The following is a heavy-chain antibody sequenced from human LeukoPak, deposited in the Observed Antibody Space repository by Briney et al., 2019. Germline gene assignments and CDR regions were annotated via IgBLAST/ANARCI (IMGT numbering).Heavy chain of an antibody. D-gene: IGHD2-15*01. Sequence: GASVKVSCTASGYTFTSYGISWVRQAPGQGLEWMGWISAYNGNTNYAQKLQGRVTMTTDTSTSTAYMELRSLRSDDTAVYYCALGYCSGGSCPYGMDVWGQGTTVTVSS. V-gene: IGHV1-18*01. CDR2: ISAYNGNT. J-gene: IGHJ6*02. CDR1: GYTFTSYG. CDR3: ALGYCSGGSCPYGMDV.